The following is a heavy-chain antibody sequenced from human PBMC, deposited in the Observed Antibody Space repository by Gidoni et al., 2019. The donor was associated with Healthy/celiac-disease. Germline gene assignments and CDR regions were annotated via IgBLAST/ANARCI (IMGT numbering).Heavy chain of an antibody. CDR3: ARGAVAGTYYYYYGMDV. CDR2: IIPIFGTA. CDR1: GGPFSSYA. D-gene: IGHD6-19*01. Sequence: QVQLVQSGAEVKKPGSSVKVSCKASGGPFSSYAISWVRQAPGQGLEWMGGIIPIFGTANYAQKFQGRVTITADESTSTAYMELSSLRSEDTAVYYCARGAVAGTYYYYYGMDVWGQGTTVTVSS. J-gene: IGHJ6*02. V-gene: IGHV1-69*01.